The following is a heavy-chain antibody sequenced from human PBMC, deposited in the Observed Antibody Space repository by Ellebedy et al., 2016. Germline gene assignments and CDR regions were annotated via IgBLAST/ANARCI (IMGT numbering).Heavy chain of an antibody. CDR3: ARGWNYGSGSLRLDYYYYMDV. CDR2: IIPILGIA. V-gene: IGHV1-69*10. Sequence: ASVKVSCKASGGTFSSYAISWVRQAPGQGLEWMGGIIPILGIANYAQKFQGRVTITADKSTSTAYMELSSLRSEDTAVYYCARGWNYGSGSLRLDYYYYMDVWGKGTTVTVSS. J-gene: IGHJ6*03. CDR1: GGTFSSYA. D-gene: IGHD3-10*01.